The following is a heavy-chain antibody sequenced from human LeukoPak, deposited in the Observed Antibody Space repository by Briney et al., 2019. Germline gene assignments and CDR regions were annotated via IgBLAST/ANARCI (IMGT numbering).Heavy chain of an antibody. D-gene: IGHD3-22*01. Sequence: SETLSPTCAVYGGSFSGYYWSWIRQPPGKGLEWIGEINHSGSTNYNPSLKSRVTISVDPSRNKFSLNLSYVTAADTAVYYCAPPPYYYEANGYSVAWGQGTLVTVSS. CDR3: APPPYYYEANGYSVA. CDR1: GGSFSGYY. V-gene: IGHV4-34*01. CDR2: INHSGST. J-gene: IGHJ5*02.